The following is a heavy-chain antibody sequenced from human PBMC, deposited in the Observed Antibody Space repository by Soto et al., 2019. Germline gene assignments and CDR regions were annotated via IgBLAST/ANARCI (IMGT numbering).Heavy chain of an antibody. D-gene: IGHD6-13*01. V-gene: IGHV1-24*01. Sequence: QVQLVQSGAEVKKPGASVKVSCKVSGYTLTELSMHWVRQAPGKGLEWMGGFDPEDGETIYAQKFQGRVTTTEDTSTDTAYMELSSLRSEDTAVYYCATVIAAAGIGYYFDYWGQGTLVTVSS. CDR2: FDPEDGET. J-gene: IGHJ4*02. CDR3: ATVIAAAGIGYYFDY. CDR1: GYTLTELS.